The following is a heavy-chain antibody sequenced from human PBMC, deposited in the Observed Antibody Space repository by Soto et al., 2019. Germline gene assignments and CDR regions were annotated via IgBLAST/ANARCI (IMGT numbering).Heavy chain of an antibody. J-gene: IGHJ5*02. CDR2: ISYDGSNK. V-gene: IGHV3-30-3*01. D-gene: IGHD3-22*01. CDR1: GFTFSSYA. CDR3: ARDLYDSSGSPAS. Sequence: QVQLVESGGGVVQPGRSLRLSCAASGFTFSSYAMHWVRQAPGKGLEWVAVISYDGSNKYYADSVKGRFTISRDNSKNTLYLQMNSLRAEETAVYYCARDLYDSSGSPASWGQGTLVTGSS.